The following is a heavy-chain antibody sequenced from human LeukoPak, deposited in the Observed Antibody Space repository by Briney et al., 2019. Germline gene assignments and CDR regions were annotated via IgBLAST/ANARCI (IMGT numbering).Heavy chain of an antibody. CDR2: ISGSGGST. D-gene: IGHD3-9*01. CDR3: AKLPAFDYYILTGYYFSGFLDY. CDR1: GFTFSSYA. J-gene: IGHJ4*02. V-gene: IGHV3-23*01. Sequence: GGSLRLSCAASGFTFSSYAMSWVRQAPGKGLEWVSAISGSGGSTYYADSVRGRFTISRDNSKNTLYLQMNSLRAEDTAVYYCAKLPAFDYYILTGYYFSGFLDYWGQGTLVTVSS.